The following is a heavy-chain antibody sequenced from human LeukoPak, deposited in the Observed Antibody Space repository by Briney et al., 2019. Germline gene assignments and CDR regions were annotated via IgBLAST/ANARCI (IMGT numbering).Heavy chain of an antibody. J-gene: IGHJ5*02. CDR1: GLTFSSYE. D-gene: IGHD3-9*01. V-gene: IGHV3-48*03. CDR3: ARGAGRYFDWFDP. CDR2: ISSSGSTI. Sequence: PGGSLRLSCAASGLTFSSYEMNWVRQAPGKGLEWVSYISSSGSTIYYADSVKGRSTISRDNAKNSLYLQMNSLRAEDTAVYYCARGAGRYFDWFDPWGQGTLVTVSS.